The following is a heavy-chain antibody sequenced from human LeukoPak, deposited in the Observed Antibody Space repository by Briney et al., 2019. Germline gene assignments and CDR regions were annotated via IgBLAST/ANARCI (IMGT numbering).Heavy chain of an antibody. J-gene: IGHJ4*02. D-gene: IGHD6-19*01. V-gene: IGHV6-1*01. Sequence: SQTLSLTCAISGDSVSTNTAAWNWIRQSPSRGLEWLGRTYYRSKWYNDYAISVKSRITINPDISKNQFSLQLNSVTPEDTAGYSCEKTPPRYSRAWSFDYGGQEPLSTVSS. CDR1: GDSVSTNTAA. CDR3: EKTPPRYSRAWSFDY. CDR2: TYYRSKWYN.